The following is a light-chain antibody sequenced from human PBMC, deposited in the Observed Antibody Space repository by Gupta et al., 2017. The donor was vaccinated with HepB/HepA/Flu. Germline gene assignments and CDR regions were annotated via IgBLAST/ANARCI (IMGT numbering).Light chain of an antibody. CDR2: LVS. Sequence: DIVMTQSPLSLPVTPGEPASISCRSSQSLLHSNGYNSLDWYLQEPGQSPQVLLYLVSDRASPVRVRFSGCGSGLACTLRIMRVAAEAIGVCCCYEASPTASTFGAGTTVDIK. CDR1: QSLLHSNGYNS. CDR3: YEASPTAST. J-gene: IGKJ4*01. V-gene: IGKV2-28*01.